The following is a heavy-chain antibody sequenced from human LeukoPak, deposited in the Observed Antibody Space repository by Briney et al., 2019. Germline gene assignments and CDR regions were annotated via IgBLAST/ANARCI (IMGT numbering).Heavy chain of an antibody. D-gene: IGHD3-3*01. CDR3: ARNNYDFWSGYPSNYYYMDI. CDR1: GGTFSSYA. Sequence: SVKVSCKASGGTFSSYAISWVRQAPGQGLEWMGGIIPIFGTANYAQKFQGRVTITADESTSTAYMELSSLRSEDTAVYYCARNNYDFWSGYPSNYYYMDIWGKGTTVTVSS. CDR2: IIPIFGTA. V-gene: IGHV1-69*13. J-gene: IGHJ6*03.